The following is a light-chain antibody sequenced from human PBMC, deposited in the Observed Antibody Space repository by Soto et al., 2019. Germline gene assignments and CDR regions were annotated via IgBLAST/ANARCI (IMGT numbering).Light chain of an antibody. V-gene: IGLV2-8*01. J-gene: IGLJ2*01. CDR2: AVS. CDR3: SSYAGSNTLV. Sequence: QSALTQPPSAAGSPGQSVTSSCTGPIRDVGGYNYVSWYQQHPGKAPKLMIYAVSKRPSGVPDRFSGSKSGNTASRTVSGRQADDEADYYGSSYAGSNTLVFGGGTKLTVL. CDR1: IRDVGGYNY.